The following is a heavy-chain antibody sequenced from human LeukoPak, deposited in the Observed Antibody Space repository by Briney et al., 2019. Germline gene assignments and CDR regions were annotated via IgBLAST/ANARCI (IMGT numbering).Heavy chain of an antibody. J-gene: IGHJ3*02. V-gene: IGHV4-39*07. CDR1: GDSLSNDNYY. Sequence: PSETLSLTCIVSGDSLSNDNYYWGWIRQPPGKGLEWIGSVYYSGSTYYNPSLKSRVTISVDRSKNQFSLKLSSVTAADTAVYYCARESRGLIDIWGQGTMVTVSS. CDR2: VYYSGST. CDR3: ARESRGLIDI.